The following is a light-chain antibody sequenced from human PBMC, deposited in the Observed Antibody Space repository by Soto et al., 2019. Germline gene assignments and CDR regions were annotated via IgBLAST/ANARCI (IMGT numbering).Light chain of an antibody. Sequence: QSALTQPASVSGSPGQSITISCTGTTSDVGSYNLVSWYQQHPGKAPKLVIYEVTKRPSGVSNRFSGSKSGNTASLTISGLQAEDEADYYCCSFAGTITLYVFGAGTQLTVL. J-gene: IGLJ1*01. V-gene: IGLV2-23*02. CDR3: CSFAGTITLYV. CDR1: TSDVGSYNL. CDR2: EVT.